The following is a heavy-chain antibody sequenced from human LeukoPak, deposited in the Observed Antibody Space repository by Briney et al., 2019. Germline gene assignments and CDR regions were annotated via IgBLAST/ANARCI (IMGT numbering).Heavy chain of an antibody. CDR1: GFTFSSYW. CDR3: ARALRVVVTDPEVAFDI. J-gene: IGHJ3*02. V-gene: IGHV3-74*01. D-gene: IGHD2-21*02. Sequence: GGSLRLSCAASGFTFSSYWMHWVRQAPGKGLVWVSRINTDGSSTSYADSVKGRFTISRDNAKNSLYLQMNSLRAEDTAVYYCARALRVVVTDPEVAFDIWGQGTMVTVSS. CDR2: INTDGSST.